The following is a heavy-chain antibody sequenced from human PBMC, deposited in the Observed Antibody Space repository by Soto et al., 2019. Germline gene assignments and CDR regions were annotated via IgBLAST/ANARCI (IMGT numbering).Heavy chain of an antibody. J-gene: IGHJ3*02. CDR1: GGSISSGDYY. CDR3: ARMDSSSWYAFDI. D-gene: IGHD6-13*01. CDR2: IYYSGST. Sequence: KSSETLSLTCTVSGGSISSGDYYWSWIRQPPGKGLEWIGYIYYSGSTYYNPSLKSRVTISVGTSKNQFSLKLSSVTAADTAVYYCARMDSSSWYAFDIWGQGTMVTVSS. V-gene: IGHV4-30-4*01.